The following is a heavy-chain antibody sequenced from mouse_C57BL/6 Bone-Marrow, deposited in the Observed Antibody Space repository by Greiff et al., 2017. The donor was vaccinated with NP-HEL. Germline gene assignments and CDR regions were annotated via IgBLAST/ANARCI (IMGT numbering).Heavy chain of an antibody. Sequence: VKLQESGAELVKPGASVKISCKASGYAFTSYWINWVKQRPGKGLEWIGEIYPGDGDTNYNGKFKGKATLTADKSSSTAYMQLSSLTSEDSAVYFCAPLCTLFADWGQGTLVTVSA. CDR3: APLCTLFAD. J-gene: IGHJ3*01. CDR2: IYPGDGDT. CDR1: GYAFTSYW. D-gene: IGHD6-2*01. V-gene: IGHV1-80*01.